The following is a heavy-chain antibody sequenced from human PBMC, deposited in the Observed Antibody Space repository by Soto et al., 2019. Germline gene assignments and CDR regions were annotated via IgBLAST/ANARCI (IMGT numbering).Heavy chain of an antibody. J-gene: IGHJ6*02. CDR1: GFTFSSYS. D-gene: IGHD5-12*01. V-gene: IGHV3-21*01. CDR3: ARFVLLGYGGYPLYYSMDV. CDR2: ISSSSSYI. Sequence: EVQLVESGGGLVKPGGSLRLSCAASGFTFSSYSMNWVRQAPGKGLEWVSSISSSSSYIYYADSVKGRFTISRDNAKHSLNLQMNSLRAEDTAVYYCARFVLLGYGGYPLYYSMDVWGQGTTVTVSS.